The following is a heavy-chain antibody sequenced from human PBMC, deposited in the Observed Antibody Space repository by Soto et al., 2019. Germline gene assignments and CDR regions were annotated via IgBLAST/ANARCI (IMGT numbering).Heavy chain of an antibody. CDR3: ARGFKWLDY. Sequence: VPLVESGGGLIQPGGSLRLSCAASGFTVSTNYLTWVRQAPGKGLEWVSLIYSGSSTYYADSVKGRFTISRDNSKNTLYLQMNSLRAEDTAVYYCARGFKWLDYWGQGTLVTVSS. D-gene: IGHD5-12*01. CDR2: IYSGSST. V-gene: IGHV3-53*01. CDR1: GFTVSTNY. J-gene: IGHJ4*02.